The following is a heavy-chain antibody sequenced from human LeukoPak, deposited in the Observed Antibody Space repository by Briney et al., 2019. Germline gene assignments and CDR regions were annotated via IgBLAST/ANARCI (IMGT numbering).Heavy chain of an antibody. CDR2: IYPRDGST. J-gene: IGHJ4*02. V-gene: IGHV1-46*01. Sequence: ASVKGFCKASGYAFTSNYIHWVRQAPGQGLEWMGMIYPRDGSTSYAQKFQGRVIVTRDTSTSTVHMELSGLRSEDTAVYYCARDQEGFDYWGQGTLVTVSS. CDR1: GYAFTSNY. CDR3: ARDQEGFDY.